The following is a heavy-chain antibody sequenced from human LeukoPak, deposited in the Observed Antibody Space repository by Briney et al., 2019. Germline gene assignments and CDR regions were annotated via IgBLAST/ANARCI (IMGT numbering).Heavy chain of an antibody. CDR2: IYYSGST. D-gene: IGHD6-19*01. Sequence: SETLSLTCTVSGGSISSGGYYWSWIRQHPGKGLEWIGYIYYSGSTDYNPSLKSRVTISVDTSKNQFSLKLSSVTAADTAVYYCARHRAVAGHDYWGQGTLVTVSS. CDR1: GGSISSGGYY. CDR3: ARHRAVAGHDY. V-gene: IGHV4-61*08. J-gene: IGHJ4*02.